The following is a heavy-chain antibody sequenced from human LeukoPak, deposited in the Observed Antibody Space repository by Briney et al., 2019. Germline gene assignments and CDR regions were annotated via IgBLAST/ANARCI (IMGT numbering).Heavy chain of an antibody. CDR1: GFSFSGYN. CDR3: AKPPGYSYGSRRVGQYYFDY. Sequence: GSLRLSCTTSGFSFSGYNTNWIRQAPGEGLEWVIAFSCYGGSTYYADSVKGRFTISRDNSKNPLYLQMNSLRAEDTAVYYCAKPPGYSYGSRRVGQYYFDYWGQGTLVTVSS. V-gene: IGHV3-23*01. D-gene: IGHD5-18*01. J-gene: IGHJ4*02. CDR2: FSCYGGST.